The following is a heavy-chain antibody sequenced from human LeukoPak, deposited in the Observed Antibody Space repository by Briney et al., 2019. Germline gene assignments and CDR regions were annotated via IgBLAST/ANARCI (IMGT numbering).Heavy chain of an antibody. J-gene: IGHJ4*02. CDR1: GFTFSSYA. Sequence: GRSLRLSCAASGFTFSSYAMHWVRQAPGKGLEWVAVISYDGSNKYYADSVKGRFTISRDNSKNKLYLQMNSLRAEDTAVYYCARDCSGGSCYSTYFDYWGQGTLVTVSS. CDR3: ARDCSGGSCYSTYFDY. D-gene: IGHD2-15*01. CDR2: ISYDGSNK. V-gene: IGHV3-30-3*01.